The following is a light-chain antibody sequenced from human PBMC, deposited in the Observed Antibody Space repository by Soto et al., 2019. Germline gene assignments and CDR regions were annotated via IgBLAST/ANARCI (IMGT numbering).Light chain of an antibody. CDR2: GAS. CDR1: QSVSSN. CDR3: HPYNITPLT. V-gene: IGKV3-15*01. J-gene: IGKJ4*01. Sequence: EILMTQSPGTLSVSPGERATLSCRASQSVSSNLAWYQQKPGQAPRLLIVGASTRATGIPARFSGSGSGTEFTLTIRRLLSEDFAISYSHPYNITPLTFPGGTTV.